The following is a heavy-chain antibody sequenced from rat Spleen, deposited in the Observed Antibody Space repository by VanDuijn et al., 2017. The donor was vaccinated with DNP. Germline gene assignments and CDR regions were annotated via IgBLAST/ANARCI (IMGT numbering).Heavy chain of an antibody. CDR2: ITYSGNT. J-gene: IGHJ1*01. Sequence: EVQLQESGPGLVKPSQSLSLTCSVTGYSITSNYWGWIRQFPGNKVEYIGHITYSGNTNYNPSLVSRISITRDTSKNQFFLQLNSVITEDTATYYCARWGLNYGAWYFDFWGPGTMVAVSS. CDR3: ARWGLNYGAWYFDF. D-gene: IGHD1-11*01. V-gene: IGHV3-1*01. CDR1: GYSITSNY.